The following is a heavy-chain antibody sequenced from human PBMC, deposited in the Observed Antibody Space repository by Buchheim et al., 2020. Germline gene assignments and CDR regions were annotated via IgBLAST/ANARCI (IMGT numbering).Heavy chain of an antibody. CDR3: AKVPAAYYYYYYMDV. Sequence: QVQLVESGGGVVQPGRSLRLSCAASGFTFSSYGMHWVRQAPGKGLEWVAVISYDGSNKYYADSVKGRFTISRDNSKKTLYLQMNSLRAEDTAVYYCAKVPAAYYYYYYMDVWGKGTT. CDR1: GFTFSSYG. J-gene: IGHJ6*03. V-gene: IGHV3-30*18. CDR2: ISYDGSNK. D-gene: IGHD2-2*01.